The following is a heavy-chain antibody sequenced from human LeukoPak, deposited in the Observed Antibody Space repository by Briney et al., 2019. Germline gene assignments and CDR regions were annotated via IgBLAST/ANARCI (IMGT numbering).Heavy chain of an antibody. CDR1: GFTFSYSW. CDR2: MNGDGSNI. J-gene: IGHJ4*02. V-gene: IGHV3-7*03. D-gene: IGHD5-18*01. Sequence: GGSLRLSCAASGFTFSYSWMTWVRQAPGKGLEWVANMNGDGSNIYYVDSVRGRFTISRDNAKNSLYLQMSSLRAEDTAVYYCARDPGYGAIDYWGQGTLITVSS. CDR3: ARDPGYGAIDY.